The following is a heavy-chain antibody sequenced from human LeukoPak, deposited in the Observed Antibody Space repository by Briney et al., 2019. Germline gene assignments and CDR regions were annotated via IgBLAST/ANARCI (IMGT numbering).Heavy chain of an antibody. CDR3: AHSPITMVRGAPLGFDP. CDR1: GFSLSTSGVG. V-gene: IGHV2-5*02. CDR2: IYWDDDK. D-gene: IGHD3-10*01. Sequence: SGPTLVNPTQTLTLTCAFSGFSLSTSGVGVGRIRQPPGKALEWLALIYWDDDKRYSPSLKSRLTITKDTSKNQVVLTMTNMDPADTATYYCAHSPITMVRGAPLGFDPWGQGTLVTVSS. J-gene: IGHJ5*02.